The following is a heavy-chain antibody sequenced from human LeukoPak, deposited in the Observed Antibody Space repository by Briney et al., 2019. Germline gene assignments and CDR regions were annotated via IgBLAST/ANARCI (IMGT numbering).Heavy chain of an antibody. CDR3: ARLIVVVPATSRFYYGMDV. Sequence: SETLSLTCAVYGGSFSGYYWSWIRQPPGKGLEWIGEINHSGSTNHNPSLKSRVTISVDTSKNQFSLKLSSVTAADTAVYYCARLIVVVPATSRFYYGMDVWGKGTTVTVSS. J-gene: IGHJ6*04. CDR2: INHSGST. V-gene: IGHV4-34*01. D-gene: IGHD2-2*01. CDR1: GGSFSGYY.